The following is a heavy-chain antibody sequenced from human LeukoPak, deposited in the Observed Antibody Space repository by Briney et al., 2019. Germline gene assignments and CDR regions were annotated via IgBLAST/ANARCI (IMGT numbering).Heavy chain of an antibody. J-gene: IGHJ3*02. CDR1: GFTFSSYW. V-gene: IGHV3-7*01. CDR2: IKQDGSEK. CDR3: ASDLPRVPAAIDAFDI. D-gene: IGHD2-2*01. Sequence: GGSLRLSCAASGFTFSSYWMSWVRQAPGKGLEWVANIKQDGSEKYYVDSVKGRFTISRDNAKNSLYLQMNSLRAEDTAVYYCASDLPRVPAAIDAFDIWGQGTMVTVSS.